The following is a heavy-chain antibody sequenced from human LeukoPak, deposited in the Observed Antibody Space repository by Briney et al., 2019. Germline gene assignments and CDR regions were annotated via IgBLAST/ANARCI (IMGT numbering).Heavy chain of an antibody. CDR2: ISGSGTYI. CDR3: ARDQYGDYSYDY. D-gene: IGHD4-17*01. CDR1: GFTFSTYS. J-gene: IGHJ4*02. Sequence: KSGGSLRLSCAASGFTFSTYSMNWVRQAPGKGLEWVSSISGSGTYIYYADSVKGRFTISRDTAKNSLFLQMNSLRAEDTAVYYCARDQYGDYSYDYWGQGTLVTVSS. V-gene: IGHV3-21*01.